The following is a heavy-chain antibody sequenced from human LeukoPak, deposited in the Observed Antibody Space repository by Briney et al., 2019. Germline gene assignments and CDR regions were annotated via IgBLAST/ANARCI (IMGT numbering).Heavy chain of an antibody. CDR2: IYYSGST. CDR3: ASGPYPAAGTDHQFDY. J-gene: IGHJ4*02. D-gene: IGHD6-13*01. CDR1: GASISSYY. V-gene: IGHV4-59*01. Sequence: PSETLSLTCTVSGASISSYYWSWIRQPPGKGLEWIGYIYYSGSTHYNPSLKSRVTISVDTSKNQLSLRLSSMTAADTAVYYCASGPYPAAGTDHQFDYWGQGTLVTVSS.